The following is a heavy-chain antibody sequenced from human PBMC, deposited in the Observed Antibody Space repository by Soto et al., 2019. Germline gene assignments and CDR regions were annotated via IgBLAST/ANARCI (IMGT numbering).Heavy chain of an antibody. Sequence: SETLSLTCAVSGGSISSGGYSWSWIRQPPGKGLEWIGYIYHSGSTYYNPSLKSRVTISVDRSKTQFSLKLSSVTAADTAVYYCASERGYCSGGSCPSKSDYYYYYGMDVWGQGTTVTVSS. CDR2: IYHSGST. CDR1: GGSISSGGYS. D-gene: IGHD2-15*01. J-gene: IGHJ6*02. CDR3: ASERGYCSGGSCPSKSDYYYYYGMDV. V-gene: IGHV4-30-2*01.